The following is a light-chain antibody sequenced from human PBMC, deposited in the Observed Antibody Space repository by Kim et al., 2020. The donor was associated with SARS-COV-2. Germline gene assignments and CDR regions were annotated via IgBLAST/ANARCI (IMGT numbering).Light chain of an antibody. J-gene: IGLJ3*02. CDR1: SSDFGTYNS. V-gene: IGLV2-14*03. Sequence: GHSITIACTGTSSDFGTYNSVSWNQQHPGNAPKLMIYEVTKRPSGYANRFSGSKSGNTASLTISGLQAEDEADYYCSSYTTSSTWVFGGGTQLTVL. CDR2: EVT. CDR3: SSYTTSSTWV.